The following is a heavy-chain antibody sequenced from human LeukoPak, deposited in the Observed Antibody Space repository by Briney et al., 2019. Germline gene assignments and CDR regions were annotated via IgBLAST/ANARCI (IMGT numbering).Heavy chain of an antibody. CDR3: VREVKGYGSSWYQNWFDP. D-gene: IGHD6-13*01. V-gene: IGHV4-30-4*01. CDR1: GGSISSGDYY. Sequence: SETLSLTCTVSGGSISSGDYYWSWIRQPPGRGLEWIGYIYYSGSTYYNPSLKSRVTTSIDTSKNQFSLKMSSVTAADTAVYYCVREVKGYGSSWYQNWFDPWGQGTLVTVSS. CDR2: IYYSGST. J-gene: IGHJ5*02.